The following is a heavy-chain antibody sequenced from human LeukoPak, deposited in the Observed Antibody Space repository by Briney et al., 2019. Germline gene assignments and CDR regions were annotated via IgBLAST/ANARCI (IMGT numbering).Heavy chain of an antibody. Sequence: PSETLSLTCTVSGGSISSYYWSWIRQPAGKGLEWIGRIYTSGSTNYNPSLKSRVTMSVDTSKTQFSLKLSSVTAADTAVYYCARISTVTTSRAYYYYYYMDVWGKGTTVTVSS. CDR1: GGSISSYY. J-gene: IGHJ6*03. CDR3: ARISTVTTSRAYYYYYYMDV. CDR2: IYTSGST. D-gene: IGHD4-17*01. V-gene: IGHV4-4*07.